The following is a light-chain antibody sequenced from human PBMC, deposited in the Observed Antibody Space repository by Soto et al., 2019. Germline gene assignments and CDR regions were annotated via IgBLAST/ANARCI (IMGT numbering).Light chain of an antibody. CDR3: CSYAGENTYV. V-gene: IGLV2-23*01. Sequence: QSALTQPASVSGSPGQSITISCTGTGSDVGRYNLVSWYQHHPGKAPKLIIYEGTKRPSGISNRFSGSKSGYTASLTISGLQADDEADYFCCSYAGENTYVFGGGTQLTVL. CDR1: GSDVGRYNL. J-gene: IGLJ7*01. CDR2: EGT.